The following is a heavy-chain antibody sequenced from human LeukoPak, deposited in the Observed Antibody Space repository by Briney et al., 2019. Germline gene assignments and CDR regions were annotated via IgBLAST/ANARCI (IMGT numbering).Heavy chain of an antibody. V-gene: IGHV3-15*01. CDR2: IKSKAGGETT. J-gene: IGHJ4*02. CDR3: AIDEPNYAPYDFDY. Sequence: GGSLRLSCAASRFTFINAWMNWVRQAPGKGLEWVGRIKSKAGGETTDYAAPVKGRFTISRDDSNNMVYLQMSSLKVEDTAVYYCAIDEPNYAPYDFDYWGQGTLVTVSS. D-gene: IGHD4/OR15-4a*01. CDR1: RFTFINAW.